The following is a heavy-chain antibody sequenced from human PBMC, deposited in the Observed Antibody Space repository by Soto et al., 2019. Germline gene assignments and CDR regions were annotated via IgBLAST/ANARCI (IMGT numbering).Heavy chain of an antibody. CDR1: RYTFPRYG. V-gene: IGHV1-3*01. CDR3: VRRHVSATGIDWFDP. D-gene: IGHD6-13*01. Sequence: GXSGQVCFQDSRYTFPRYGIHWVRQAPGQRLGWMGWINAANGDTKYSPKFQGRVTITRDTSASTAYMELSSLRSEDTAVYYCVRRHVSATGIDWFDPWGQGTLVTVSS. CDR2: INAANGDT. J-gene: IGHJ5*02.